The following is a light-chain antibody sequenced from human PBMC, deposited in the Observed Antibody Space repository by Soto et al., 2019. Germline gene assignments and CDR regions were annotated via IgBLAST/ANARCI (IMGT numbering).Light chain of an antibody. Sequence: QSVLTQSSSASASLGSSVKLTCTLRSGHSRYIIAWHQHQPGKAPPYLMKLEGSGSYNKGSGVPDRFSGSSTGADRYLTVSNLRYEGDADYYCGTLDSSAHVLGRGTQLTV. V-gene: IGLV4-60*02. CDR1: SGHSRYI. CDR2: LEGSGSY. CDR3: GTLDSSAHV. J-gene: IGLJ3*02.